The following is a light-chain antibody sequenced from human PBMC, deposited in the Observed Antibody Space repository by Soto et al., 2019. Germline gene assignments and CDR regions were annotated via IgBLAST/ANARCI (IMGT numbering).Light chain of an antibody. CDR1: QGIRCD. V-gene: IGKV1-6*01. CDR2: GAS. CDR3: LQDYNFPWA. Sequence: IQVTQSPPSLSASVGDRVTISCRASQGIRCDLAWYQQKPGKVPKLLIYGASKLASGVPSRFSGSGFGTDFPLTLSSLQPEDFATYYCLQDYNFPWAFGQGTKVEIK. J-gene: IGKJ1*01.